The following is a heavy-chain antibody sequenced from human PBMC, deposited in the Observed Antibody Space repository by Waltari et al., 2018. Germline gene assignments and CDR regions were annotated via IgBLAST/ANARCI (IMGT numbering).Heavy chain of an antibody. CDR2: INHSGST. CDR3: ARGLKGYSGSYHTPFFDY. CDR1: GGSFSGYY. V-gene: IGHV4-34*01. Sequence: QVQLQQWGAGLLKPSETLSLTCAVYGGSFSGYYWSWIRQPPGKGLEWIGEINHSGSTNYNPSLKSRVTISVDTSKNQFSLKLSSVTAADTAVYYCARGLKGYSGSYHTPFFDYWGQGTLVTVSS. J-gene: IGHJ4*02. D-gene: IGHD1-26*01.